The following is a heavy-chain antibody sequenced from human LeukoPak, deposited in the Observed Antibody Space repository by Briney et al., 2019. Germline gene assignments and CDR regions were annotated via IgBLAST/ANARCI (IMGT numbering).Heavy chain of an antibody. CDR3: TRETSSRYFDF. J-gene: IGHJ4*02. Sequence: ASVKVSCKASGYTFTGYYMHWMRQATGQGLEWMGWMNPNSGRTGYAQKFRDRISITRNTSISTAYMELSSLTSEDTGVYYCTRETSSRYFDFWGQGTLVTVSS. CDR2: MNPNSGRT. CDR1: GYTFTGYY. V-gene: IGHV1-8*03.